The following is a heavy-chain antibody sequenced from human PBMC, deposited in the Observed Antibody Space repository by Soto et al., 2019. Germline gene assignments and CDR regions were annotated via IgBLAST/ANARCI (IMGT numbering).Heavy chain of an antibody. CDR1: GGSISGSY. J-gene: IGHJ4*02. V-gene: IGHV4-59*01. Sequence: SQTLSLTCTVSGGSISGSYWSWIRHTPGKVLEWVGYIHYSGSTNYNPSLKSRVTMSVDSAKNQFSLQLRSVTAADTAVYFCKKHRRTAAEGSSFDDWAEGALVTVSS. CDR3: KKHRRTAAEGSSFDD. D-gene: IGHD2-2*01. CDR2: IHYSGST.